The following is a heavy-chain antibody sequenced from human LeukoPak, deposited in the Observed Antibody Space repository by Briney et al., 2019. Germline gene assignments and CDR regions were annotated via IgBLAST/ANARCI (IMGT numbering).Heavy chain of an antibody. V-gene: IGHV4-39*01. Sequence: SETLSLTCTVSGASITSSTYYWGWIRQPPGKGLEWIGGIYNSGSTYYNPSLKSRVTISVDTSKIHFSLKLSSVTAADTAVYYCARHGYDSGGYYLGGVDYWGQGTLVTVSS. CDR3: ARHGYDSGGYYLGGVDY. CDR1: GASITSSTYY. J-gene: IGHJ4*02. D-gene: IGHD3-22*01. CDR2: IYNSGST.